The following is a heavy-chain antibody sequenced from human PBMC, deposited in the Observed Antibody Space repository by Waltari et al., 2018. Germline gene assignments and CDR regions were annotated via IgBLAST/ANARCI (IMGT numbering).Heavy chain of an antibody. Sequence: QVQLQESGPGLVKPPETLSLTCAVSGYSISSGYYWGWIRQPPGKGLEWIGSIYHSGSTYYNPSLKSRVTISVDTSKNQFSLKLSSVTAADTAVYYCASTIAARTFDYWGQGTLVTVSS. CDR2: IYHSGST. V-gene: IGHV4-38-2*01. D-gene: IGHD6-6*01. CDR1: GYSISSGYY. CDR3: ASTIAARTFDY. J-gene: IGHJ4*02.